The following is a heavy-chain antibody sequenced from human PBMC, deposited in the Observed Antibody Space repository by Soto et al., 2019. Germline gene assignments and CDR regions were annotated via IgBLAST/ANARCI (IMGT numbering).Heavy chain of an antibody. D-gene: IGHD4-17*01. CDR2: ILYSGSP. Sequence: PSETLSLTCTVSGGSINNYYWSWIRQPPGKGLEWIGYILYSGSPTYNPSLKSRVTISVDTSKNQFSLKLNSVTAADTAVYYCARGHDYGRYWGQGTLATVSS. V-gene: IGHV4-59*01. CDR1: GGSINNYY. J-gene: IGHJ4*02. CDR3: ARGHDYGRY.